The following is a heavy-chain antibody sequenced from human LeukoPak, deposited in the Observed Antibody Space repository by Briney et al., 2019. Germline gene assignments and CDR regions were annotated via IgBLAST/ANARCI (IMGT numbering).Heavy chain of an antibody. V-gene: IGHV1-2*02. CDR2: INSNSGDT. CDR1: GYTFTGYY. J-gene: IGHJ4*02. D-gene: IGHD5-18*01. CDR3: ARDHTAMVFYFDF. Sequence: ASVKVSCKASGYTFTGYYMHWVRQAPGQGLEWMGWINSNSGDTNYAQKFQGRVTMTRDTSISTAYMELSSLRSDDTAVYYCARDHTAMVFYFDFWGQGTLVTVSS.